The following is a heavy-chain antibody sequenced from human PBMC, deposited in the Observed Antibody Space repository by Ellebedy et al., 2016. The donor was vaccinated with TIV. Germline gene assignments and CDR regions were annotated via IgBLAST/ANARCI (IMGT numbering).Heavy chain of an antibody. D-gene: IGHD3-22*01. CDR2: IGPNNDYT. Sequence: GESLKISCAASGFTFRNYAMAWVRQAPGKGLEWVSAIGPNNDYTFYIDSVGGRFTISKDNSKNTLYLQMDSLRVEDTAVYYCAKDLEISGPADYDSSGYYSYWGQGTLVTVSS. V-gene: IGHV3-23*01. CDR1: GFTFRNYA. CDR3: AKDLEISGPADYDSSGYYSY. J-gene: IGHJ4*02.